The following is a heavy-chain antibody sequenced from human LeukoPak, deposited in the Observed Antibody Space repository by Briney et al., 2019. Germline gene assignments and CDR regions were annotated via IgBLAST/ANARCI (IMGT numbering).Heavy chain of an antibody. D-gene: IGHD4-17*01. CDR1: GGTFNNSA. CDR3: PRDVHGDYGSGWFDP. V-gene: IGHV1-69*05. CDR2: IMPLFGTA. Sequence: SVKVSCKTSGGTFNNSAISWVRQAPGQGLQWLGGIMPLFGTAGYAQKFQGRVTITKDESTRTVYLELTSLTSDDTAVYYCPRDVHGDYGSGWFDPWGQGTLVSVSS. J-gene: IGHJ5*02.